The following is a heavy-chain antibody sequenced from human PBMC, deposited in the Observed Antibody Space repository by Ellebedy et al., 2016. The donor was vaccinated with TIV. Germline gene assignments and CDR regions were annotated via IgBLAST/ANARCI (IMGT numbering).Heavy chain of an antibody. CDR3: ARGSWIQLWSFQQRFGYYGMDV. J-gene: IGHJ6*02. CDR2: ISSSGSTI. V-gene: IGHV3-11*04. Sequence: GGSLRLSCAASGFTFSNAWMSWVRQAPGKGLEWVSFISSSGSTIYYADSVKGRFTISRDNAKNSLYLQMNSLRAEDTAVYYCARGSWIQLWSFQQRFGYYGMDVWGQGTTVTVSS. CDR1: GFTFSNAW. D-gene: IGHD5-18*01.